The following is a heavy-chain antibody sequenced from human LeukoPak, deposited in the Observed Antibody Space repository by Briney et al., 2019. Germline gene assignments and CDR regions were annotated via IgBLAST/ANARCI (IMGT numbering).Heavy chain of an antibody. J-gene: IGHJ4*02. D-gene: IGHD3-22*01. CDR3: AKGPQVGSGYHPDF. V-gene: IGHV3-23*01. CDR2: ITGSDDRT. Sequence: PGGSLRLSCAASGFTFSGAAVTWVRQAPGKGLEWVSTITGSDDRTYYADSVKGRFIISRDYSKNTLRLQMSSLTVEDTAIYYCAKGPQVGSGYHPDFWGQGTLVTVSS. CDR1: GFTFSGAA.